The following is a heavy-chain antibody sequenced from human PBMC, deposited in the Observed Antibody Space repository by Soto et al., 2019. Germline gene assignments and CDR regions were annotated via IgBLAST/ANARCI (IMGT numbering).Heavy chain of an antibody. CDR3: ARGGHVVVMTAAFDY. D-gene: IGHD2-21*02. CDR2: INPSGGHT. CDR1: GNTFSNYY. V-gene: IGHV1-46*03. Sequence: QVQLVQSGAEVKKPGASVKVSCKASGNTFSNYYIHWVRQAPGQGLEWMGTINPSGGHTTYAQKFLGRVTMTRDSSTSTLYMELTSVRFEDTAVYYCARGGHVVVMTAAFDYWGQGTLVTVSS. J-gene: IGHJ4*02.